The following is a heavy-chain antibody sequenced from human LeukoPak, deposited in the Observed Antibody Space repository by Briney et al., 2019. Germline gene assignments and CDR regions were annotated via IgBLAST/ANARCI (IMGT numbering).Heavy chain of an antibody. V-gene: IGHV3-20*04. CDR2: INWNGGSI. Sequence: RPGGSLRLSCAASGFTFDDYGMNWVRQAPGKGLEWVSGINWNGGSIGYADSVKGRFTISRDHAKNSLYLQMNSLRAEDTAFYYCARDKGIQYSSSLDYWGQGTLVTVSS. D-gene: IGHD6-6*01. CDR3: ARDKGIQYSSSLDY. CDR1: GFTFDDYG. J-gene: IGHJ4*02.